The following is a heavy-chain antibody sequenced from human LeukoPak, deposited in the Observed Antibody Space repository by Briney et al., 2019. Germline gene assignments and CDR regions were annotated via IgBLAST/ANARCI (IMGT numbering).Heavy chain of an antibody. J-gene: IGHJ4*02. V-gene: IGHV1-2*02. CDR2: INANSGVT. CDR1: GYTXTGFY. D-gene: IGHD6-13*01. Sequence: ASVKVSCKASGYTXTGFYMHWVRQAPGQGLEWMGWINANSGVTDYAQNFQGRVTMTRDTSISTAYMELSRLRSDDTAIYYCARMYSSSSYGYYFDYWGQGTLVTVSS. CDR3: ARMYSSSSYGYYFDY.